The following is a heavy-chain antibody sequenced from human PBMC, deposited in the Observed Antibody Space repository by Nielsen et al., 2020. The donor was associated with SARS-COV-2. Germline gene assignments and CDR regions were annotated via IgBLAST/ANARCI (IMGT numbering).Heavy chain of an antibody. V-gene: IGHV4-30-2*01. D-gene: IGHD2-2*03. CDR3: ARDWMGMRRGLDY. CDR1: GGSISSGGYS. J-gene: IGHJ4*02. CDR2: IYHSGST. Sequence: SETLSLTCAVSGGSISSGGYSWSWIRQPPGKGLEWIGYIYHSGSTYYNPSLKSRVTISVDRSKNQFSLKLSSVTAADTAVYYCARDWMGMRRGLDYWGQGTLVTVSS.